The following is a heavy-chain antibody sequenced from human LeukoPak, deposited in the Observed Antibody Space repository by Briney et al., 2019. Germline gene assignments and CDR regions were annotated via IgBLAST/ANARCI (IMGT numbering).Heavy chain of an antibody. J-gene: IGHJ6*02. CDR2: INTNTGNP. Sequence: ASVKVSCKASGYTFTSYAMNWVRQAPGQGLEWVGWINTNTGNPTYAQGFTGRFVFSLDTSVSTAHLQISSLKAEDTAVYYCARGSTVRYFDWLRLYGMDVWGQGTTVTVS. V-gene: IGHV7-4-1*02. CDR1: GYTFTSYA. D-gene: IGHD3-9*01. CDR3: ARGSTVRYFDWLRLYGMDV.